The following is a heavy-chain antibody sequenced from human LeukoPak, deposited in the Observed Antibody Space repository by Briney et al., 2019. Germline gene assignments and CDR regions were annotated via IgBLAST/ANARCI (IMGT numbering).Heavy chain of an antibody. Sequence: SETLSLTCAVYGGSFSGYYWSWIRQPPGKGLEWIGEINHSGSTNYNPSHKSRVTISVDTSKNQFSLKLSSVTAADTAVYYCARGATAMVTDFDYWGQGTLVTVSS. CDR3: ARGATAMVTDFDY. J-gene: IGHJ4*02. V-gene: IGHV4-34*01. CDR2: INHSGST. D-gene: IGHD5-18*01. CDR1: GGSFSGYY.